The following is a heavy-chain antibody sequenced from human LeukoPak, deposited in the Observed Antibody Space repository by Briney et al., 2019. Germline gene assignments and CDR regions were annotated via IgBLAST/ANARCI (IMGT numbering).Heavy chain of an antibody. J-gene: IGHJ4*02. CDR1: GGSISGSSYY. D-gene: IGHD3-22*01. CDR2: IYYSGST. Sequence: KPSETLSLTCTVSGGSISGSSYYWGWIRQPPGKGLEWIGSIYYSGSTYYNPSLKSRVTISVDTSKNQFSLKLSSVTAADTAVYYCARTRDSSGYWDYDYWGQGTLVTVSS. V-gene: IGHV4-39*07. CDR3: ARTRDSSGYWDYDY.